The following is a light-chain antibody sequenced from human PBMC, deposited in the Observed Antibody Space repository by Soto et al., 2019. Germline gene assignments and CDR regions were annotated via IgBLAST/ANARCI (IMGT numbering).Light chain of an antibody. V-gene: IGKV1-12*01. Sequence: DIQMTQSPSSVSASVGDRVTITCRATQGISNWLAWYPQKPGQAPKLLFYAATSLQDGVPLRFSGGGSGASFTLTISALQPEDFATYYCQQANSLPLTFGGGTKVEIK. CDR3: QQANSLPLT. J-gene: IGKJ4*01. CDR2: AAT. CDR1: QGISNW.